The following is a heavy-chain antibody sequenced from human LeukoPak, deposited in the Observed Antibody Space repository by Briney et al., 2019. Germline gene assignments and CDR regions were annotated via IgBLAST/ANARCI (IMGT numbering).Heavy chain of an antibody. D-gene: IGHD2-2*01. J-gene: IGHJ3*02. V-gene: IGHV1-69*13. Sequence: SVKVSCKASGYTFTSYGISWVRQAPGQGLEWMGGIIPIFGTANYAQKFQGRVTITADESTSTAYMELSSLGSEDTAVYYCAREGGVVPAAADAFDIWGQGTMVTVSS. CDR1: GYTFTSYG. CDR3: AREGGVVPAAADAFDI. CDR2: IIPIFGTA.